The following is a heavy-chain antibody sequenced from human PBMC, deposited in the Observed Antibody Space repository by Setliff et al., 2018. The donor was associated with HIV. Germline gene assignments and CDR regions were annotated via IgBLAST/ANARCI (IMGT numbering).Heavy chain of an antibody. J-gene: IGHJ6*02. D-gene: IGHD3-22*01. Sequence: SETLSLTCGVSGYSMSSGYYWGWIRQPPGKGLEWIGNVYHTGSTYYNPSLKSRVTISVDRSGNQFSLKLNSVTTADTAVYYCARSRTSSGYYGVTGYGMDVWGQGTTVTVSS. CDR2: VYHTGST. CDR1: GYSMSSGYY. V-gene: IGHV4-38-2*01. CDR3: ARSRTSSGYYGVTGYGMDV.